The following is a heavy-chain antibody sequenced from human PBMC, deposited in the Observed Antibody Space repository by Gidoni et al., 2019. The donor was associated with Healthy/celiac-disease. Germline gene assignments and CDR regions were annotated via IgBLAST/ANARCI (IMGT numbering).Heavy chain of an antibody. CDR1: GFTFSSDG. CDR2: ISYYGSNK. Sequence: QVQLVESGGGVVQPGRSLRLSCAASGFTFSSDGMRWVRQAPGKGREWVAVISYYGSNKYYADSVKGRFTISRDNSKNTLYLQMNSLRAEDTAVYYCAKEGGQLGGYWGQGTLVTVSS. J-gene: IGHJ4*02. CDR3: AKEGGQLGGY. V-gene: IGHV3-30*18. D-gene: IGHD6-6*01.